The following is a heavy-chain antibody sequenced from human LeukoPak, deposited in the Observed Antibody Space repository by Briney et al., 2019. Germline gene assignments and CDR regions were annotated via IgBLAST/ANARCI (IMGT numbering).Heavy chain of an antibody. V-gene: IGHV4-39*07. CDR3: AREPGLRYFDGGRFDP. CDR2: INHSGST. CDR1: GGSISSSSYY. J-gene: IGHJ5*02. Sequence: PSETLSLTCTVSGGSISSSSYYWGWIRQPPGKRLEWIGEINHSGSTNYDPSLKSRVTISVDTSKNQFSLKLSSVTAADTAVYYCAREPGLRYFDGGRFDPWGQGTLVTVSS. D-gene: IGHD3-9*01.